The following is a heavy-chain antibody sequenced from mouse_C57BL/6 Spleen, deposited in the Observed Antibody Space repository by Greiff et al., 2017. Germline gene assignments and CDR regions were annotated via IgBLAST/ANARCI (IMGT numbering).Heavy chain of an antibody. CDR1: GYSITSGYY. CDR2: ISYDGSN. J-gene: IGHJ4*01. V-gene: IGHV3-6*01. D-gene: IGHD1-1*01. Sequence: VQLKESGPGLVKPSQSLSLTCSVTGYSITSGYYWNWIRQFPGNKLEWMGYISYDGSNNYNPSLKNRISITRDTYKNQFFLKLNSVTTEDTATYYCARVLLRSMDYWGQGTSVTVSS. CDR3: ARVLLRSMDY.